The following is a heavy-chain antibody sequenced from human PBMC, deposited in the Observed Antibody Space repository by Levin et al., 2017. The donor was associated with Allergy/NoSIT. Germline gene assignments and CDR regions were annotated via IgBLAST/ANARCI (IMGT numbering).Heavy chain of an antibody. Sequence: GESLKISCALSGFTVGSHHMSWVRQAPGMGLDWVSILYAGCGTYYVDSVRGRFTISIDDSKNTLYLQMNSLRVEDTAIYYCARINTSFDDRCSKFDFWGRGTLVTFSS. V-gene: IGHV3-53*01. CDR1: GFTVGSHH. D-gene: IGHD3-16*02. CDR3: ARINTSFDDRCSKFDF. J-gene: IGHJ4*02. CDR2: LYAGCGT.